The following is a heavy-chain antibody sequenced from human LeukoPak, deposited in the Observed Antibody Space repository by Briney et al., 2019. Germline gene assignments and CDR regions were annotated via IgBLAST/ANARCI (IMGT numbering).Heavy chain of an antibody. D-gene: IGHD2-15*01. J-gene: IGHJ3*01. CDR2: IYSGSST. CDR1: GFIFSKYG. Sequence: GRSLRLSCAASGFIFSKYGMTWVRQAPGKGLEWVSVIYSGSSTYYADSVKGRFTISRDNSKNTLYLQMNSLRAEDTAVYYCARVQVVDAFNVWGQGTMVTVSS. CDR3: ARVQVVDAFNV. V-gene: IGHV3-66*01.